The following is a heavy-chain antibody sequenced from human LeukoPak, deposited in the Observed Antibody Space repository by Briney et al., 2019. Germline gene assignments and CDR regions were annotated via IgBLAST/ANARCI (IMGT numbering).Heavy chain of an antibody. CDR2: ISSSSSYI. Sequence: GGSLRLSCAAPGFTFSSYSMNWVRQAPGKGLEWVSSISSSSSYIYYADSVKGRFTISRDNAKNSLYLQMNSLRAEDTAVYYCARAPSIAALFDYWGQGTLVTVSS. J-gene: IGHJ4*02. CDR3: ARAPSIAALFDY. CDR1: GFTFSSYS. D-gene: IGHD6-6*01. V-gene: IGHV3-21*01.